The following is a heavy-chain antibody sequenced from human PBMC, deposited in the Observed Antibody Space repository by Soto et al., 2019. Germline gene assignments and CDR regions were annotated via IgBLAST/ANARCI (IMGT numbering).Heavy chain of an antibody. D-gene: IGHD6-13*01. CDR3: ARGGLLAAAGMHYYYYGMDV. CDR1: GFTFSSYA. CDR2: ISYDGSNK. J-gene: IGHJ6*02. Sequence: GGSLSLSCAASGFTFSSYAMHWVRQAPGKGLEWVAVISYDGSNKYYADSVKGRFTISRDNSKNTLYLQMNSLRAEDTAVYYCARGGLLAAAGMHYYYYGMDVWGQGTTVTVSS. V-gene: IGHV3-30-3*01.